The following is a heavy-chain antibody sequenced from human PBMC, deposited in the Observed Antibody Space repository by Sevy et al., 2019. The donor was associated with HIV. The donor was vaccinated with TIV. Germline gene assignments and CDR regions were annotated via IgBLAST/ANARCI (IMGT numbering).Heavy chain of an antibody. J-gene: IGHJ6*03. D-gene: IGHD2-2*01. CDR2: VKNRVNSYST. Sequence: GGSLRLSCAASGFTFSDHYMDWVRQAPGKGLEWVGRVKNRVNSYSTEYAASVKGRFTISRDDSKNPMYLQMNSLGSEDTAVYFCARDLYCTITSCYYYMDVWGKGTTVTVSS. CDR1: GFTFSDHY. CDR3: ARDLYCTITSCYYYMDV. V-gene: IGHV3-72*01.